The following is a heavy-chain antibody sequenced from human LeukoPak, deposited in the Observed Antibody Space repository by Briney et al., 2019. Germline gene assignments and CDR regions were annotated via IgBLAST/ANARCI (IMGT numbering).Heavy chain of an antibody. CDR1: GYSISSGYY. Sequence: PSETLSLTCAVSGYSISSGYYWGWIRQPPGRGLEWVGSIYHSGSTYYNPSLKSRVTISVDTSKNQFSLKLSSVTAADTAGYYCASDSSGWYLAGPFDYWGQGTLVTVSP. CDR3: ASDSSGWYLAGPFDY. V-gene: IGHV4-38-2*01. J-gene: IGHJ4*02. D-gene: IGHD6-19*01. CDR2: IYHSGST.